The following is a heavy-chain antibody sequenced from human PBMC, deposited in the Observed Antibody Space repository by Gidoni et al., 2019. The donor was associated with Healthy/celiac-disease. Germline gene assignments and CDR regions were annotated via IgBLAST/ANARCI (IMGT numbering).Heavy chain of an antibody. J-gene: IGHJ6*03. CDR2: ISYDGSNK. Sequence: QVQLVESGGGVVQPGRSLRLSCAASGFTFSSYAMHWVRQAPGKGLEWVAVISYDGSNKYYADSVKGRFTISRDNSKNTLYLQMNSLRAEDTAVYYCARDVSQLPFYYYYMDVWGKGTTVTVSS. V-gene: IGHV3-30-3*01. D-gene: IGHD2-2*01. CDR1: GFTFSSYA. CDR3: ARDVSQLPFYYYYMDV.